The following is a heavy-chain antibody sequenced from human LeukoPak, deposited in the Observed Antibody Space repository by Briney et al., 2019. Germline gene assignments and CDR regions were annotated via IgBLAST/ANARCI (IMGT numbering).Heavy chain of an antibody. V-gene: IGHV3-30*18. Sequence: GGSLRLSCAASGFTFSSYGMHWVRQAPGKGLEWVAVISYDGSNKYYADSVKGRFTISRDNSKNTLYLQMNSLRAEDTAVYYCAKIIGMQQQLVDYWGQGTLVTVSS. D-gene: IGHD6-13*01. CDR3: AKIIGMQQQLVDY. CDR1: GFTFSSYG. CDR2: ISYDGSNK. J-gene: IGHJ4*02.